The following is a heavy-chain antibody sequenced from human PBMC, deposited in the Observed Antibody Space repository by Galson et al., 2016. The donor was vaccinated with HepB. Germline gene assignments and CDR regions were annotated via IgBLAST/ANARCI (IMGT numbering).Heavy chain of an antibody. CDR2: INPGGSVT. V-gene: IGHV3-74*03. J-gene: IGHJ5*02. CDR1: GFTFSTYW. D-gene: IGHD4/OR15-4a*01. CDR3: AREKGGSTMASPWFDP. Sequence: SPRLSCAASGFTFSTYWMHWVRQGPGKGLVWVSRINPGGSVTTYADSVKGRFTISRDNAKNSLYLAMNSLRAEDTAVYYCAREKGGSTMASPWFDPWGQGTLVTVSS.